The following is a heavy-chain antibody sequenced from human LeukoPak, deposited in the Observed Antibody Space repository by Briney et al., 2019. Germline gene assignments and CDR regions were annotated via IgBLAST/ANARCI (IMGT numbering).Heavy chain of an antibody. Sequence: SETLSLTCSVSGASITSDSWSWVRQPPGKGLEWVGNIYSSEATKYNPSLRSGASTSGDTSKNKFSLKLSSVPAADTAVYYCARHLPYCGGACPYYYMDVWGKGTTVTVSS. CDR1: GASITSDS. V-gene: IGHV4-4*09. D-gene: IGHD2-21*02. J-gene: IGHJ6*03. CDR2: IYSSEAT. CDR3: ARHLPYCGGACPYYYMDV.